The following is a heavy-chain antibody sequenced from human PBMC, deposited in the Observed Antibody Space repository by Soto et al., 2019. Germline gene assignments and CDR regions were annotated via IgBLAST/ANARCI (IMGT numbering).Heavy chain of an antibody. D-gene: IGHD3-22*01. V-gene: IGHV1-69*13. J-gene: IGHJ4*02. Sequence: ASVKVSCKASGGTFSSYAISWVRQAPGQGLEWMGGIIPIFGTANYAQKFQGRVTITADESTSTAYMELSSLRSEDTAVYYCAAYDSSGYYEAQIDYWGQGTLFTVSS. CDR3: AAYDSSGYYEAQIDY. CDR1: GGTFSSYA. CDR2: IIPIFGTA.